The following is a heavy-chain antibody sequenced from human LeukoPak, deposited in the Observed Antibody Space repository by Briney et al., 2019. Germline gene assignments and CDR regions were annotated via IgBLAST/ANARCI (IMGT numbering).Heavy chain of an antibody. D-gene: IGHD3-9*01. CDR2: IIPILGIA. CDR1: GYTFTSYA. Sequence: ASVKVSCKASGYTFTSYAMNWVRQAPGQGLEWMGRIIPILGIANYAQKFQGRVTITADKSTSTAYMELSSLRSEDTAVYYCARDALFYDILTAPDHVRMDVWGQGTTVTVSS. V-gene: IGHV1-69*04. CDR3: ARDALFYDILTAPDHVRMDV. J-gene: IGHJ6*02.